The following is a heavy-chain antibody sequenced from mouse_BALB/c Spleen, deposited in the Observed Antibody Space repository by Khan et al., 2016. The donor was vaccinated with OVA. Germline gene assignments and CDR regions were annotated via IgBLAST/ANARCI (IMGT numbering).Heavy chain of an antibody. Sequence: EVELVEPGGALVKPEGSLKLSCAASGFTFSTSGMSWVRQTPDKRLEWVATISSGGSYTYYPDSVQGRFTISRDNAKNTLYLQMSSLKSEDTAMVYCARLAYYYDSEGFAYWGQGTLVTVSA. D-gene: IGHD1-1*01. J-gene: IGHJ3*01. CDR1: GFTFSTSG. V-gene: IGHV5-6*01. CDR3: ARLAYYYDSEGFAY. CDR2: ISSGGSYT.